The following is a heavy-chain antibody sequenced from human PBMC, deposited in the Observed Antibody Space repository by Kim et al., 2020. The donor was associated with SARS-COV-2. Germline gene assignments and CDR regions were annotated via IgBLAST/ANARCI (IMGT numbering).Heavy chain of an antibody. V-gene: IGHV3-30*18. CDR1: GFTFSSYG. D-gene: IGHD6-6*01. CDR2: ISYDGSNK. J-gene: IGHJ6*02. CDR3: AKGLASIAATSEGYYYYGMDG. Sequence: GGSLRLSCAASGFTFSSYGMHWVRQAPGKGLEWVAVISYDGSNKYYADSVKGRFTISRDNSKNTLYLQMNSLRAEDTAVYYCAKGLASIAATSEGYYYYGMDGWGQGTTVTVSS.